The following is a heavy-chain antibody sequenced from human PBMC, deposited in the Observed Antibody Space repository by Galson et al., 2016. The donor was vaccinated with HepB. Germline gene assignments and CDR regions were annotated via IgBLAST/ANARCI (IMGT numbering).Heavy chain of an antibody. CDR3: ARIGRGVGVFDM. CDR1: GGSISSSNW. D-gene: IGHD3-10*01. J-gene: IGHJ3*02. CDR2: IYHLGTT. V-gene: IGHV4-4*02. Sequence: SETLSLTCTVSGGSISSSNWWTWVRQPPGQRPEWIGEIYHLGTTNYNPSLKSRVTISVDKSKKQFSLKLNSVTPADTAVYYCARIGRGVGVFDMWGQGTMAIVSS.